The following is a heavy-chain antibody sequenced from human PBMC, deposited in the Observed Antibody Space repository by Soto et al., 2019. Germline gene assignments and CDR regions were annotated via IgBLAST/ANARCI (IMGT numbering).Heavy chain of an antibody. CDR2: ISAYNGNT. J-gene: IGHJ4*02. V-gene: IGHV1-18*01. CDR1: GYTFTSYG. CDR3: ARGHDYGDYITFDY. D-gene: IGHD4-17*01. Sequence: ASVKVSCKASGYTFTSYGISWVRQAPGQGLEWMGWISAYNGNTNYAQKLQGKVTVTTDTSTSTAYMELRSLRSDDTAVYYCARGHDYGDYITFDYWGQGTLVTVSS.